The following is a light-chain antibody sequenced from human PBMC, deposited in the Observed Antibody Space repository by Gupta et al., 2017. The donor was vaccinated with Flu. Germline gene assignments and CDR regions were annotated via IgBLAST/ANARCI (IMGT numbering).Light chain of an antibody. Sequence: DIQMTQSPSSLSASVGDRLTITCRASLDIRKYLNWFQQKPGKPPQLLISDVSNLQSGVPSRFSGLGSGTDFTLTISGLQPDDFATYFCQQIFSLPVTFGQRTKLEI. V-gene: IGKV1-39*01. CDR3: QQIFSLPVT. J-gene: IGKJ2*01. CDR1: LDIRKY. CDR2: DVS.